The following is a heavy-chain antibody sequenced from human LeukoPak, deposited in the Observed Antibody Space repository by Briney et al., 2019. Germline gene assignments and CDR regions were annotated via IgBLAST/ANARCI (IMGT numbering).Heavy chain of an antibody. CDR3: ARDAFDYVWGSYRSRWYYFDY. V-gene: IGHV1-69*04. J-gene: IGHJ4*02. D-gene: IGHD3-16*02. Sequence: ASVKVSCKASGGTFSSYAISWVRQAPGQGLEWMGRIIPILGIANYAQKFQGRVTITADKSTSTAYMELSSLRSEDTAVYYCARDAFDYVWGSYRSRWYYFDYWGQGTLVTVSS. CDR1: GGTFSSYA. CDR2: IIPILGIA.